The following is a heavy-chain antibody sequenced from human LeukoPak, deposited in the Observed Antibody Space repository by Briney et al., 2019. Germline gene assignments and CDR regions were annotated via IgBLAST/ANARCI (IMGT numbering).Heavy chain of an antibody. Sequence: GGSLRLSCAASGFTFSSYSMNWVRQAPGKGLEWVSYISSSSSTIYYADSVKGRFTISRDNAKNSLYLQMNSVRAEDTAVYYCARDLGGYTVTTQSGYWGQGTLVTVSS. J-gene: IGHJ4*02. CDR2: ISSSSSTI. V-gene: IGHV3-48*01. D-gene: IGHD4-17*01. CDR3: ARDLGGYTVTTQSGY. CDR1: GFTFSSYS.